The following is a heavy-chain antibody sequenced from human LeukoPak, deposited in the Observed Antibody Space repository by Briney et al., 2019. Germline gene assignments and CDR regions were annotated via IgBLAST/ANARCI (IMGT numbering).Heavy chain of an antibody. V-gene: IGHV4-34*01. Sequence: SETLSLTCAVYGGSFSGYYWSWIRQPPGKGLEWIGEINHSGSTNYNPSLKSRVTISVDTSKNQFSLKLSSVTAADTAVYYCARVDYYDSSGYVDYWGQGTLVTVSS. CDR2: INHSGST. CDR3: ARVDYYDSSGYVDY. CDR1: GGSFSGYY. J-gene: IGHJ4*02. D-gene: IGHD3-22*01.